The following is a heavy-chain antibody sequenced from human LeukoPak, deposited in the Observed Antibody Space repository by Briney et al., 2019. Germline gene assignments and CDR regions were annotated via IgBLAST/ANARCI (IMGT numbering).Heavy chain of an antibody. D-gene: IGHD3-22*01. V-gene: IGHV3-11*04. J-gene: IGHJ3*02. CDR1: GFTFSDYY. CDR3: ASGSGYYYVWSDAFDI. CDR2: ISSSGSTI. Sequence: GWSLRLSCAACGFTFSDYYMSWIRQAPGKGLDGVSYISSSGSTIYYADFLKGRFTISRDNAQKSLYLQINILSAEDNAVFYCASGSGYYYVWSDAFDIWGQRTMVTASS.